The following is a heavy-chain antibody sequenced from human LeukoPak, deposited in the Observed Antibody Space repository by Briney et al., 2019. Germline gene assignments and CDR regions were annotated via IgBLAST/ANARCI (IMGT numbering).Heavy chain of an antibody. V-gene: IGHV4-34*01. CDR3: ARGRWDIVVVVAAMYYFDY. Sequence: PSETLSLTCAVYGGSFSGYYWSWIRQPPGEGLEWIGEINHSGSTNYNPSLKSRVTISVDTSKNQFSLKLSSVTAADTAVYYCARGRWDIVVVVAAMYYFDYWGQGTLVTVSS. D-gene: IGHD2-15*01. CDR1: GGSFSGYY. J-gene: IGHJ4*02. CDR2: INHSGST.